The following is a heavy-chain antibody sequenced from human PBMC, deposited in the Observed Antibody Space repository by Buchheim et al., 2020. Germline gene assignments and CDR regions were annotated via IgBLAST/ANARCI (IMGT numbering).Heavy chain of an antibody. CDR3: AKDRRDGYNYCFDY. V-gene: IGHV3-30*18. J-gene: IGHJ4*02. CDR2: ISYDGSNK. D-gene: IGHD5-24*01. CDR1: GFTFSSYG. Sequence: QVQLVESGGGVVQPGRSLRLSCAASGFTFSSYGMHWVRQAPGKGLEWVAVISYDGSNKYYADSVKGRFTISRDNSKNTLYLQMNSLRAEDTAVYYCAKDRRDGYNYCFDYWGQGTL.